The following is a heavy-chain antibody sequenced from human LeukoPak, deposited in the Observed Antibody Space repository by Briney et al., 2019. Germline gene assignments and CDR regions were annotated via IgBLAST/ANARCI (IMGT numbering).Heavy chain of an antibody. CDR2: ISWNSGSI. Sequence: GGSLRLSCAASGFTFDDYAMHWVRQAPGKGLEWVSGISWNSGSIGYADSVKGRFTISRDNAKNSLYLQMNSLRAEDTAVYYCASPAAAGYYEGMVYWGQGTLVTVSS. CDR1: GFTFDDYA. CDR3: ASPAAAGYYEGMVY. D-gene: IGHD3-22*01. J-gene: IGHJ4*02. V-gene: IGHV3-9*01.